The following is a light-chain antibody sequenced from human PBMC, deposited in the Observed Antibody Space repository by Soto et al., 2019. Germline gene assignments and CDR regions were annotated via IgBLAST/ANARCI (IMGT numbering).Light chain of an antibody. CDR3: HQYGNSAYT. Sequence: EIVLTQSPGTLSLSPGERVTLSCRASQSVSSRYLVWYQKKPGQAPRLLLYGASSKANGLPDRFSGSGSGTDFTITISRCEPEDFAVYYCHQYGNSAYTFGQGTKLEIK. J-gene: IGKJ2*01. CDR2: GAS. CDR1: QSVSSRY. V-gene: IGKV3-20*01.